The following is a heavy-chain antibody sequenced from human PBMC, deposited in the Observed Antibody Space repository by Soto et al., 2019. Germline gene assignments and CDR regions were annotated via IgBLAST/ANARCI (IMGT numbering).Heavy chain of an antibody. Sequence: QVQLVESGGGVVQPGKSQTLSCTASGFTFRNFGMHWVRQAPGKGLEWVALIWYDGNNKYYADSVKDRFTISRDNSKNTLFLQMDSLRAEDTAVYYCARLGGSGSYTTDSWGQGTLVTVSS. D-gene: IGHD3-10*01. CDR1: GFTFRNFG. J-gene: IGHJ4*02. V-gene: IGHV3-33*01. CDR3: ARLGGSGSYTTDS. CDR2: IWYDGNNK.